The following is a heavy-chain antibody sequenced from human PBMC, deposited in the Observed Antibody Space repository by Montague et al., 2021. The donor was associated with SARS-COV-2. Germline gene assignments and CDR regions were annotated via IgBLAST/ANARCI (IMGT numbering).Heavy chain of an antibody. CDR2: IYYSGST. J-gene: IGHJ6*02. V-gene: IGHV4-59*01. CDR1: GGSISNYY. Sequence: SETLSLTCTVSGGSISNYYWSWIRQPAGRGLEWIGYIYYSGSTDYNPSLKSRVTISLDTSKNQFSLKVTSVTAADTAVYYCARGGGYYNYGLDVWGPGTTVTVSS. D-gene: IGHD3-22*01. CDR3: ARGGGYYNYGLDV.